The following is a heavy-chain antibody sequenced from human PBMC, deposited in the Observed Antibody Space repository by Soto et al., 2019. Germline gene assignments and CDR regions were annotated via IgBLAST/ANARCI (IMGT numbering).Heavy chain of an antibody. V-gene: IGHV4-4*02. CDR1: GGSISSSNW. CDR2: IYHSGST. CDR3: ARYRIAADSYYGMDV. J-gene: IGHJ6*02. D-gene: IGHD6-13*01. Sequence: SETLSLTCAVSGGSISSSNWWSWVRQPPGKGLEWIGEIYHSGSTNYNPSLKSRVTISVDKSKNQFSLKLSSVTAADTAVYYCARYRIAADSYYGMDVWGQGTTVTVSS.